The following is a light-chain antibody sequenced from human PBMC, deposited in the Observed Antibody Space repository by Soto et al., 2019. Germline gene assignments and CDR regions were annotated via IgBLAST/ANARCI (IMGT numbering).Light chain of an antibody. CDR1: QSVSRY. J-gene: IGKJ1*01. CDR2: DAS. V-gene: IGKV3-11*01. Sequence: DIRFTQSPSTLSLSPGERATLSCRASQSVSRYLAWYQQKPGQAPRLLIYDASYRATGIPARFSGSGSGTDFTLTISRLDPEDFAVYYCQQYGSSPSFGQGTKVDIK. CDR3: QQYGSSPS.